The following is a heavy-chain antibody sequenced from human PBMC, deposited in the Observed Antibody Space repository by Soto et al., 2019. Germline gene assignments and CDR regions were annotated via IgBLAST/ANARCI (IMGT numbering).Heavy chain of an antibody. D-gene: IGHD3-22*01. CDR1: GFTFSSYW. J-gene: IGHJ4*02. Sequence: GGSLRLSCGASGFTFSSYWMSWVRQAPGKGLEWVANIKQDGGEKYYVDSVKGRFTISRDNAKNSLYLQMNSLRAEDTAVYYCARGARTTYYYDSSGYYSVDYWGQGTLVTVSS. CDR2: IKQDGGEK. CDR3: ARGARTTYYYDSSGYYSVDY. V-gene: IGHV3-7*03.